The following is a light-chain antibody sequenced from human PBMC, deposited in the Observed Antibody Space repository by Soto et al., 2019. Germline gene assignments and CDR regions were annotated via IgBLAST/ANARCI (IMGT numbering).Light chain of an antibody. Sequence: DIQMTQSPSTLSASVGDRVTITCRTSQSISSWLAWYQQKPGKAPQLLIYDVSNLESGVPSRFSGSGSGTEFNLTISSLQPDDFATYYCQQYTTYSTFGGGTKVEIK. V-gene: IGKV1-5*01. CDR2: DVS. J-gene: IGKJ4*01. CDR3: QQYTTYST. CDR1: QSISSW.